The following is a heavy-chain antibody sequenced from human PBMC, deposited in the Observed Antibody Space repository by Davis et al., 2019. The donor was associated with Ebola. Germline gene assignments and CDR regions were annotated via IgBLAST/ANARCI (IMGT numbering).Heavy chain of an antibody. J-gene: IGHJ6*02. CDR1: GFTFSGSA. CDR3: ARVPGVPRPI. Sequence: GGSLRLSCAASGFTFSGSAMHWVRQASGKGLEWVGRIRSKANSYATAYAASVKGRFTISRDDSKNTAYLQMNSLKTEDTAVYYCARVPGVPRPIWGQGTTVTVSS. V-gene: IGHV3-73*01. CDR2: IRSKANSYAT. D-gene: IGHD7-27*01.